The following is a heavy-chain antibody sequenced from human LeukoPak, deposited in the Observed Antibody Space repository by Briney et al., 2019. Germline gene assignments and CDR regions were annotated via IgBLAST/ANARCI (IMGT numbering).Heavy chain of an antibody. J-gene: IGHJ4*02. CDR1: GGSISSYY. CDR2: IYYSGST. Sequence: PSETLSLTCTVSGGSISSYYWSWIRQPPGKGLEWIGYIYYSGSTNYNPSLKSRVTISVDTSKNQFSLKLSSVTAADTAVYYCARVKGYYDSGGYLFDYWGQGTLVTVSS. CDR3: ARVKGYYDSGGYLFDY. D-gene: IGHD3-22*01. V-gene: IGHV4-59*01.